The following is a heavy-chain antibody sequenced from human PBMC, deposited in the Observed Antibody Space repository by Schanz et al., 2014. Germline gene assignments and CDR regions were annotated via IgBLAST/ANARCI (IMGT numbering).Heavy chain of an antibody. CDR1: TSIFNHAW. D-gene: IGHD6-13*01. CDR2: IKHDGSVK. V-gene: IGHV3-7*01. Sequence: EVQLVESGGGLVKPGGSLRLSCAASTSIFNHAWMSWVRQAPGKGLEWVANIKHDGSVKDYVDSVEGRFTISRDNAKRSLFLQMNSLRVEDTAVYFCVSQTGSPNYWGQGTLVTVSS. J-gene: IGHJ4*02. CDR3: VSQTGSPNY.